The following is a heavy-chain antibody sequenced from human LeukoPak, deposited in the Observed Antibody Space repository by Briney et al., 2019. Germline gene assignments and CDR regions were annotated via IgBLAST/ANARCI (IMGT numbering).Heavy chain of an antibody. J-gene: IGHJ6*02. CDR1: GYTFTGYY. D-gene: IGHD6-13*01. Sequence: ASVKVSCKASGYTFTGYYMHWVRQAPGQGLEWMGWINPNSGGTNYAQKFQGRVTMTRDTSISTAYMELSRLRSDDTAVYYCAGVREQQLVPLIYYYYYGMDVWGQGTTVTVSS. CDR2: INPNSGGT. CDR3: AGVREQQLVPLIYYYYYGMDV. V-gene: IGHV1-2*02.